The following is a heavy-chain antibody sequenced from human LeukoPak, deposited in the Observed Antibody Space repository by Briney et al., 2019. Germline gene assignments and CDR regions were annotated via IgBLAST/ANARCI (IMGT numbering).Heavy chain of an antibody. CDR1: GFTFSSYS. V-gene: IGHV3-21*01. D-gene: IGHD5-24*01. CDR2: ISSSSGHI. Sequence: GGSLRLSCAASGFTFSSYSMNWVRQAPGKGLEWVSSISSSSGHIYYADSVKGRFTISRDNAKNTLYLQMNSLRDEDTAVYYCARPLAGDGYNCFDFWGQGTLVTVSS. J-gene: IGHJ5*01. CDR3: ARPLAGDGYNCFDF.